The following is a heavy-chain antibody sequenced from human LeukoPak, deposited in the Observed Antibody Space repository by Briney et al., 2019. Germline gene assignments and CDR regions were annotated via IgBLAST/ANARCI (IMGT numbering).Heavy chain of an antibody. J-gene: IGHJ4*02. D-gene: IGHD3-22*01. V-gene: IGHV4-38-2*02. CDR2: IYHSGNT. CDR3: ARAYYYDSSGLN. CDR1: GYSISSGYY. Sequence: SETLSLTCTVSGYSISSGYYWGWIRQPPGKGLEWIGSIYHSGNTYYNPSLKSPVTISVDTSKNQFSLKLTSVTAADTAVYYCARAYYYDSSGLNWGQGTLVTVSS.